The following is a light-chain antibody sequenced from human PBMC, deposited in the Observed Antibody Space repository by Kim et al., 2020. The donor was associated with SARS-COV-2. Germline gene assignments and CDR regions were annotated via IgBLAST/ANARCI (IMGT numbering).Light chain of an antibody. CDR1: KLGDKY. Sequence: SYELTQPPSVSVSPGQTASITCPGDKLGDKYACWYQQKPGQSPVLVIYQDSKRPSGIPERFSGSNSGNTATLTISGTQAMDEADYYCQAWDSSTEVVFGGGTQLTVL. J-gene: IGLJ2*01. CDR3: QAWDSSTEVV. V-gene: IGLV3-1*01. CDR2: QDS.